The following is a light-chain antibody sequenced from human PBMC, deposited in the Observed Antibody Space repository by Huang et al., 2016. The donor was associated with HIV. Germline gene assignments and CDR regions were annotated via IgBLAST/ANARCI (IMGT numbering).Light chain of an antibody. Sequence: EIVMTQSPVTLSVSPGERATLSCRASQIVSSNLAWYQQKPGQAPRLLIYGASTRATGVPARFSGSGSGTEFTLTISSLQSEDFALYYCQQYNNWPPITFGQGTRLEIK. V-gene: IGKV3-15*01. CDR2: GAS. CDR1: QIVSSN. CDR3: QQYNNWPPIT. J-gene: IGKJ5*01.